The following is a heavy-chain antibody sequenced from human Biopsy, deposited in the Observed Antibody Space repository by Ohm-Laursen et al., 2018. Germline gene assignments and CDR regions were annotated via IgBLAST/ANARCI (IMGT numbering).Heavy chain of an antibody. Sequence: SETLSLTCSVSGGSIISYYWTWIRQPPGKGLEWIGHVYNGGITYYNPSPKSRVTISKDTSKNQFSLQVNSVTAADTAVYYCARTPRDSFWSGSYKRGLWFDPWGQGTLVIVSS. CDR1: GGSIISYY. D-gene: IGHD3-3*01. CDR2: VYNGGIT. J-gene: IGHJ5*02. CDR3: ARTPRDSFWSGSYKRGLWFDP. V-gene: IGHV4-59*01.